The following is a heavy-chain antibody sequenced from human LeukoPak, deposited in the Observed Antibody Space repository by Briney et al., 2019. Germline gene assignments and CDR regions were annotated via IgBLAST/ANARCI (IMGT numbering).Heavy chain of an antibody. CDR1: GFTLTSYG. D-gene: IGHD5/OR15-5a*01. Sequence: GMSLRLSCAASGFTLTSYGMHWVRQAPGKGLEWVAIIWHDESNKYYADSVKGRFTISRDDSKNTLYLQMSSLRAEDTAVYYCAKNLYAYYYYGMDVWGQGTTVTVSS. CDR2: IWHDESNK. V-gene: IGHV3-33*06. CDR3: AKNLYAYYYYGMDV. J-gene: IGHJ6*02.